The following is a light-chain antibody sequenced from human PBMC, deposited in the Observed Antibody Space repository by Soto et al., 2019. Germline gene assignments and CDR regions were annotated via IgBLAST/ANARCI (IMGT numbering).Light chain of an antibody. Sequence: EIVLTQSPGTLTLSPGERATLSCRASQSVSSSYLAWYQQKPGQAPRLLIYGASSRATGIPDRFSGSGSGTDFTLTISRLEPEDFAVYYCQQYGSSQPLTVGGGTKVEIK. CDR3: QQYGSSQPLT. V-gene: IGKV3-20*01. J-gene: IGKJ4*01. CDR2: GAS. CDR1: QSVSSSY.